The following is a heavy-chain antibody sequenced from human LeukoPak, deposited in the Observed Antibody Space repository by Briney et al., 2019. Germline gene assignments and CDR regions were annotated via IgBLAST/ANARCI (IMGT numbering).Heavy chain of an antibody. CDR2: IGGSGGVT. Sequence: GGSLRLSCAASGFTFINHAMTWVRQAPGKGLAWVSAIGGSGGVTYYADSVRGRFTISRDNSKNTLYLQMNSLRADDTAVYYCAKDHNDFWSGYPPNWGQGTLVTVSS. D-gene: IGHD3-3*01. V-gene: IGHV3-23*01. J-gene: IGHJ4*02. CDR3: AKDHNDFWSGYPPN. CDR1: GFTFINHA.